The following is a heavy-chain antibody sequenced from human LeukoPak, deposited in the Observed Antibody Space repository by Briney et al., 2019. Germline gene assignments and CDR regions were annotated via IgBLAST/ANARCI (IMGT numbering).Heavy chain of an antibody. CDR3: ARGSITIAENWFDP. V-gene: IGHV4-59*01. Sequence: SETLSLTCTVSGGSISSYYWSWIRQPPGKGLEWIGYIYYSGSTNYNPSLKSRVTISVDTSKNQFSLKLSSVTAADTAVYYCARGSITIAENWFDPWGQGTLVTVSS. J-gene: IGHJ5*02. D-gene: IGHD3-10*01. CDR2: IYYSGST. CDR1: GGSISSYY.